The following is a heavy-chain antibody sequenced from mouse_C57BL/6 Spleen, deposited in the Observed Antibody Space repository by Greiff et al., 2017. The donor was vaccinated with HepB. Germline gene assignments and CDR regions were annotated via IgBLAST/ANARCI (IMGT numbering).Heavy chain of an antibody. D-gene: IGHD2-3*01. CDR3: ARDGGGWLLPRYVDV. J-gene: IGHJ1*03. CDR1: GFTFSSYA. Sequence: EVQRVESGGGLVKPGGSLKLSCAASGFTFSSYAMSWVRQTPEKRLEWVATISDGGSYTYYPDNVKGRFTISRGNAKNNLYLQMSQLKSEDTAMYYCARDGGGWLLPRYVDVWGTGTTVTVSS. V-gene: IGHV5-4*01. CDR2: ISDGGSYT.